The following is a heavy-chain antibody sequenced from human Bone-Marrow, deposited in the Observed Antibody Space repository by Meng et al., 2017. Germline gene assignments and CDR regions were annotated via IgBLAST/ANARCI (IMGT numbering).Heavy chain of an antibody. D-gene: IGHD6-25*01. Sequence: ASVKVSCKPSGYNFPDYYIHWVRRAPGQGLEWMGRINPKSGDTHYAQKFQARVTMTGDTSISTAYMGLSGLRSDDTAMYYCARDGDISAAVKLFGDYWGQGTLVTVSS. J-gene: IGHJ4*02. V-gene: IGHV1-2*06. CDR2: INPKSGDT. CDR1: GYNFPDYY. CDR3: ARDGDISAAVKLFGDY.